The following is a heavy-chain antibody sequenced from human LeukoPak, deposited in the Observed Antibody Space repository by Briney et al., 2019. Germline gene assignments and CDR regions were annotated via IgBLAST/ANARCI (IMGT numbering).Heavy chain of an antibody. CDR3: ARGYYDFWSGYYRSAPGGWFDP. J-gene: IGHJ5*02. D-gene: IGHD3-3*01. V-gene: IGHV7-4-1*02. Sequence: GASVKVSCKASGYTFTSYAMNWVRQAPGQGLEWMGWINTNTGNPTYAQGFTGRFVFSLDTSVSTAYLQISSLKAEDTAVYYCARGYYDFWSGYYRSAPGGWFDPWGQGTLVTVSS. CDR2: INTNTGNP. CDR1: GYTFTSYA.